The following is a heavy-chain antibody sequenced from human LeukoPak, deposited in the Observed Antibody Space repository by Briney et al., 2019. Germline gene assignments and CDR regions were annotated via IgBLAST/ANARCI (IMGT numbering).Heavy chain of an antibody. J-gene: IGHJ4*02. CDR2: INPNSGGT. Sequence: ASVKVSCKASGYTFTGYYMHWVRQAPGQGLEWMGRINPNSGGTNYAQKFQGRVTMTRGTSISTAYMELSRLRSDDTAVYYCARAVDTAMVRGDYWGQGTLVTVSS. CDR1: GYTFTGYY. D-gene: IGHD5-18*01. V-gene: IGHV1-2*06. CDR3: ARAVDTAMVRGDY.